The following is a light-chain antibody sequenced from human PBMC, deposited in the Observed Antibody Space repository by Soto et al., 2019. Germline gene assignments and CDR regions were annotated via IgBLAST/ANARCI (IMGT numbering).Light chain of an antibody. CDR1: QTVSSN. Sequence: EVVMTQSPATLSVSPGERATLSCRASQTVSSNLAWYQRKPGQAPRLLIYGASTRATGIPARLSGSGSGTEFTLTISSLQSADFAVYYCQQYTIWPWTFGQGTKVDIK. J-gene: IGKJ1*01. CDR2: GAS. V-gene: IGKV3-15*01. CDR3: QQYTIWPWT.